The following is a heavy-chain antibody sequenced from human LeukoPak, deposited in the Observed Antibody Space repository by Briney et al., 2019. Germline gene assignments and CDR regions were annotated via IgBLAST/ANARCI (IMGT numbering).Heavy chain of an antibody. V-gene: IGHV3-30*04. CDR2: ISYDGSNK. J-gene: IGHJ5*02. CDR1: GFTFSSYE. D-gene: IGHD2-2*01. CDR3: ARGLIVVVPAAMTGGLGWFDP. Sequence: GGSLRLSCAASGFTFSSYEMNWVRQAPGKGLEWVAVISYDGSNKYYADSVKGRFTISRDNSKNTLYLQMNSLRAEDTAVYYCARGLIVVVPAAMTGGLGWFDPWGQGTLVTVSS.